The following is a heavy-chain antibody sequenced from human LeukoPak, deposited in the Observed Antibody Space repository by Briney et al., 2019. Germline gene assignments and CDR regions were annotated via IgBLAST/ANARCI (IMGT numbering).Heavy chain of an antibody. D-gene: IGHD6-6*01. CDR3: ARAGRARPPDY. V-gene: IGHV4-34*01. CDR2: INHRGRT. Sequence: SETLSLTCAVYGGSFSGYYWSWIRQPPGKGLKWIGEINHRGRTNYTPPLKGRVTISVDTSKTQFPLKLSSVTAADTAVYYCARAGRARPPDYWGQGPLVTVSS. CDR1: GGSFSGYY. J-gene: IGHJ4*02.